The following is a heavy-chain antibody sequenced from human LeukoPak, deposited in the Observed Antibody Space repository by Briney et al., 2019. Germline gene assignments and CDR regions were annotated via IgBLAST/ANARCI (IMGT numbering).Heavy chain of an antibody. V-gene: IGHV1-3*04. D-gene: IGHD4-17*01. J-gene: IGHJ3*02. CDR2: VNTGNGHT. CDR1: GYDFTNAA. Sequence: ASVKVSCKASGYDFTNAAIQWVRQAPGQRLEWMGWVNTGNGHTRYSPKSQGRVTIVRDTSASTAYMELSSLRSEDTAVYYCARVLPTVTTLISNHAFDIWGQGTMVTVSS. CDR3: ARVLPTVTTLISNHAFDI.